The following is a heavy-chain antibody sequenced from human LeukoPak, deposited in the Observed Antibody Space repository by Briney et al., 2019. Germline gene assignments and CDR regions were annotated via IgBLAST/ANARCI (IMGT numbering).Heavy chain of an antibody. Sequence: TLSLTCTVSGGSISSGGHYWSWIRQHPGKGLEWIRYIYYSGSTYYNPSLKSRVTISVDTSKNQFSLKLSSVTAADTAVYYCARVNGDCWRPYYYYGMDVWGQGTTVTVSS. CDR3: ARVNGDCWRPYYYYGMDV. J-gene: IGHJ6*02. D-gene: IGHD2-21*02. CDR1: GGSISSGGHY. V-gene: IGHV4-31*03. CDR2: IYYSGST.